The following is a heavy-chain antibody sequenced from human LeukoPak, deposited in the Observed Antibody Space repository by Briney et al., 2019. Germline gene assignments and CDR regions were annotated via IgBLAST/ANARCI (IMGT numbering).Heavy chain of an antibody. V-gene: IGHV3-23*01. CDR3: AKETASGYGAFDI. J-gene: IGHJ3*02. CDR2: VSGSGGST. D-gene: IGHD3-22*01. CDR1: GFTFSSYA. Sequence: SGGSLRLSCAASGFTFSSYAMSWVRQAPGKGLEWVSCVSGSGGSTHYEDSVKGRFTISRDNPKNTLYLQMNSLKAEDTAVYYCAKETASGYGAFDIWGQGTMVTVSS.